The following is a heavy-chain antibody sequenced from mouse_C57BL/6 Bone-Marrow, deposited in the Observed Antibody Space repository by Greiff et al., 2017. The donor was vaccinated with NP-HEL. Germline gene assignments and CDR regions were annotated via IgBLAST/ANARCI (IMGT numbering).Heavy chain of an antibody. CDR2: IDPSDSYT. Sequence: QVQLQQPGAELVRPGTSVKLSCKASGYTFTSYWMHWVKQRPGQGLEWIGVIDPSDSYTNYNQKFKGKATLTVDKSSSTAYMQLSSLTSEDSAVYYCAMRYYGSSPFAYWGQGTLVTVSA. V-gene: IGHV1-59*01. J-gene: IGHJ3*01. CDR3: AMRYYGSSPFAY. D-gene: IGHD1-1*01. CDR1: GYTFTSYW.